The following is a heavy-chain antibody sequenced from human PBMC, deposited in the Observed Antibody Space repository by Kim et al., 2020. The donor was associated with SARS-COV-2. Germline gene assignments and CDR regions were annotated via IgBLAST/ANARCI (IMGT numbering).Heavy chain of an antibody. CDR3: AKDLGAVPAAIIWDY. Sequence: SLRLSFAASGFTFGDYAMHWVRQAPEKGLEWVSGIRWNSGSIGYADSVKGRFTISRDNAKNSLYLQMNSLRAEDTALYYCAKDLGAVPAAIIWDYWGQGTLVTVSS. V-gene: IGHV3-9*01. CDR2: IRWNSGSI. J-gene: IGHJ4*02. D-gene: IGHD2-2*01. CDR1: GFTFGDYA.